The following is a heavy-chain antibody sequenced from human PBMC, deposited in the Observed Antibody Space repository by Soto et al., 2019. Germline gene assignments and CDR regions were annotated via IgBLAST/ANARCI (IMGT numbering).Heavy chain of an antibody. V-gene: IGHV3-74*01. J-gene: IGHJ6*03. CDR1: EFTFSSRS. D-gene: IGHD3-10*01. CDR3: ARGWFGPDV. Sequence: EVQLVESGGGLVQPGGSLRLSCAASEFTFSSRSVHWVRQAPGKGLVWVSGIDKVGTDSTYADSVKGRFTSSRDNAKNTVYLQMNSLSVEDTAVNYCARGWFGPDVWGKGTTVTVSS. CDR2: IDKVGTDS.